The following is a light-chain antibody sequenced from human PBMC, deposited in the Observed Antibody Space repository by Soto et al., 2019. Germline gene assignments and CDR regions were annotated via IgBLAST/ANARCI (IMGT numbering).Light chain of an antibody. CDR1: SSDVGGYNY. CDR3: SSYTSSSTVV. V-gene: IGLV2-14*01. CDR2: EVS. J-gene: IGLJ2*01. Sequence: QSALTQPASVSGSPGQSITISCTGTSSDVGGYNYVSWYQQHPGKAPKLMIYEVSNRPSGVSNRFYASKSGNTASLTISGLQAEDEADYYCSSYTSSSTVVFGGGTKLTVL.